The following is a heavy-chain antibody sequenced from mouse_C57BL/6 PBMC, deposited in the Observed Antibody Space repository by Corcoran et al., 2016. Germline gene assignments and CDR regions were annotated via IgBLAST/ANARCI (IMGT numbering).Heavy chain of an antibody. V-gene: IGHV9-3*01. J-gene: IGHJ4*01. D-gene: IGHD4-1*01. CDR1: GYTFTTYG. CDR2: INTYSGVP. Sequence: QIQLVQSGPELKKPGETVKISCKASGYTFTTYGMSWVKQAPGKGLKWMGWINTYSGVPTYADDFKGRFAFSLETSASTAYLQINNLKNEDTATYFCARLGLTGSSMDYWCQGTSVTVSS. CDR3: ARLGLTGSSMDY.